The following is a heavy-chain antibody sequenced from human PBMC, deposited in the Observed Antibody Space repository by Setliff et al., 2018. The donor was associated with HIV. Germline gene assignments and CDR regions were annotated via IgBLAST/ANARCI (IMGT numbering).Heavy chain of an antibody. V-gene: IGHV1-46*01. CDR1: GYTFSKYY. CDR2: INPNGGAT. CDR3: ARERALTDRTPNVFDT. D-gene: IGHD3-9*01. Sequence: ASVKVSCKSSGYTFSKYYIHWVRQAPGQGLEWMGVINPNGGATGYAEKFQGRVFITRDPSTTTGYMDLSSLRSEDTAIYYCARERALTDRTPNVFDTWGQGTLVTVSS. J-gene: IGHJ3*02.